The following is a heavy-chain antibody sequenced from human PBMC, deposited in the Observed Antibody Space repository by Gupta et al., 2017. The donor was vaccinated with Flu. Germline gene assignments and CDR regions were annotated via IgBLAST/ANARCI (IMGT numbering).Heavy chain of an antibody. V-gene: IGHV4-59*01. J-gene: IGHJ5*02. D-gene: IGHD3-3*01. Sequence: QVQLQESGPGLVKPSDTLSLTCTVSGGSLSSFYWSWIRQTPGKELEYIGFVHYTGNTNSNPSLKSRVTISVDTSKNQFSMRLSSVTAADTAVYYCARGVGLLEWLTVNWFDPWGQGTLVTVSS. CDR1: GGSLSSFY. CDR2: VHYTGNT. CDR3: ARGVGLLEWLTVNWFDP.